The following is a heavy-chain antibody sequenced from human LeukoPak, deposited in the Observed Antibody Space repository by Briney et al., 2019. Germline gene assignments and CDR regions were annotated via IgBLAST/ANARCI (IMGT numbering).Heavy chain of an antibody. CDR1: GFTFSNYW. Sequence: GGSLRLSCAASGFTFSNYWLTWVRQAPGQGLEWVANIKQDGSEKHYVDSVKGRFTISRDNAKNSLYLQMNSLRAEDTAVYYCARDRLIPYWGQGTLVTLSS. CDR2: IKQDGSEK. J-gene: IGHJ4*02. D-gene: IGHD6-25*01. V-gene: IGHV3-7*01. CDR3: ARDRLIPY.